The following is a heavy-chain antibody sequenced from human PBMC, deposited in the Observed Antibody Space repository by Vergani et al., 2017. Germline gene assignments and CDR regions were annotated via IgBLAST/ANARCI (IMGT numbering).Heavy chain of an antibody. CDR1: GFTVSSNY. D-gene: IGHD3-10*01. V-gene: IGHV3-53*01. Sequence: EVQLVESGGGLIQPGGSLRLSCAASGFTVSSNYMSWVRQAPGKGLEWGSVIYSGGSTYYADSVKGRFTISRDNSKNTLYLQMNSLRAEDTAVYYCARWDYYGSGSYYSSAFDIWGQGTMVTVSS. CDR3: ARWDYYGSGSYYSSAFDI. CDR2: IYSGGST. J-gene: IGHJ3*02.